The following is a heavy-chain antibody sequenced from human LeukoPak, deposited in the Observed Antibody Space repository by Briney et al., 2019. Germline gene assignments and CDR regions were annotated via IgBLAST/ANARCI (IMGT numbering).Heavy chain of an antibody. CDR3: ARARQVASYNYYYYYMDV. CDR2: MNPNSGDT. Sequence: ASVKVSCKASEDTFTNYDINWVRQATGQGLEWMGWMNPNSGDTEYAQKFLGRVTMTRDTSIMTAYMELSSLRSEDTAVYYCARARQVASYNYYYYYMDVWGKGTTVTVSS. CDR1: EDTFTNYD. V-gene: IGHV1-8*01. J-gene: IGHJ6*03.